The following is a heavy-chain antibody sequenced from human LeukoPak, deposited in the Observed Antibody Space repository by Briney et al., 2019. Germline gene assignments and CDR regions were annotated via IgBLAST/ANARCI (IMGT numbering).Heavy chain of an antibody. D-gene: IGHD3-22*01. CDR1: GGSISSGGYY. CDR2: IYHSGST. CDR3: ARDVTYYYDSSGANDAFDI. Sequence: SETLSLTCTVSGGSISSGGYYWSWIRQPPGKGLEWIGYIYHSGSTYYNPSLKSRVTISVDRSKNQFSLKLSSVTAADTAVYYCARDVTYYYDSSGANDAFDIWGQGTMVTVSS. J-gene: IGHJ3*02. V-gene: IGHV4-30-2*01.